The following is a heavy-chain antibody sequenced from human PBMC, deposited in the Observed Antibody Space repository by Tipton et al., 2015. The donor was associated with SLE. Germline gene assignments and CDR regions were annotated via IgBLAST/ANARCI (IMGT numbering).Heavy chain of an antibody. V-gene: IGHV4-34*01. CDR3: AGAKLCRGGSCYSPYAFDI. Sequence: TLSLTCAVYGGSFRDYSWTWIRQPPGKGLEWIGEINHSGRTNYNPSLKSRVTISVDTSKNQFSLKLSSVTAADTAVYYCAGAKLCRGGSCYSPYAFDIWGQGTMVTVSS. D-gene: IGHD2-15*01. CDR1: GGSFRDYS. J-gene: IGHJ3*02. CDR2: INHSGRT.